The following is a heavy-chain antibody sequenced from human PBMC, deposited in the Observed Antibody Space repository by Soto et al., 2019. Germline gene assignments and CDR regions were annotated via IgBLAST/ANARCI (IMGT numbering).Heavy chain of an antibody. D-gene: IGHD3-10*01. CDR3: ARAPYYYGSGSENWFDP. Sequence: ASVKVSCKASGGTFSSYAISWVRQAPGQGLEWMGGIIPIFGTANYAQKFQGRVTITADESTSTAYMELSSLRSEDTAVYYCARAPYYYGSGSENWFDPWGQGTLVTVSS. CDR1: GGTFSSYA. V-gene: IGHV1-69*13. CDR2: IIPIFGTA. J-gene: IGHJ5*02.